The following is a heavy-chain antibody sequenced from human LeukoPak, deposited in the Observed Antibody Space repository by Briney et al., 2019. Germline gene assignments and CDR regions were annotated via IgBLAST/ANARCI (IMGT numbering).Heavy chain of an antibody. D-gene: IGHD6-6*01. Sequence: GGSLRLSCAASGFTFSSYGMHWVRQAPGKGLEWAAVISYDGSNKYYADSVKGRFTISRDNSKNTLYLQMNSLRAEDTAVYYCARDRVSRIAARPDWFDPWGQGTLVTVSS. J-gene: IGHJ5*02. CDR2: ISYDGSNK. V-gene: IGHV3-30*03. CDR1: GFTFSSYG. CDR3: ARDRVSRIAARPDWFDP.